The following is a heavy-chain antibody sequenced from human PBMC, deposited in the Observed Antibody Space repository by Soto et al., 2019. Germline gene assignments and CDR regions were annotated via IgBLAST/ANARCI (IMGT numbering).Heavy chain of an antibody. V-gene: IGHV1-3*01. CDR3: ARSIVVVTAADY. D-gene: IGHD2-21*02. CDR1: GYTFTSYA. Sequence: QVQLVQSGAEVKKPGASVKVSCKASGYTFTSYAMHWVRQAPGQRLEWMGWINAGNGNTKYSQKFQGRVTITRDTSESTAYMELSSLRSEATAVYYCARSIVVVTAADYWGQGTLVTVSS. CDR2: INAGNGNT. J-gene: IGHJ4*02.